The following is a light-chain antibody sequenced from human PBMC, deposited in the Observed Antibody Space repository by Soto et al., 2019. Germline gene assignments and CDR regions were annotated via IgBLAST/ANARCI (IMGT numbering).Light chain of an antibody. CDR3: QQRSDWPPIT. CDR1: QSVSSY. Sequence: EIVLTQSPATLSLSPGERATLSCRASQSVSSYLVWYQQKPGQAPRLLIYDASNRATGIPARFSGSGSGTDFTLTISSLEPEDFAVYYCQQRSDWPPITFGQGTRREIK. J-gene: IGKJ5*01. CDR2: DAS. V-gene: IGKV3-11*01.